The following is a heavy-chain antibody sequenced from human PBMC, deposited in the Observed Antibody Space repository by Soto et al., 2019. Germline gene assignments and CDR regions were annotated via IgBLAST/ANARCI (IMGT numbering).Heavy chain of an antibody. Sequence: SETLSLTCTVSGGSISSSSYYWGWIRQPPGKGLEWIGSIYYSGSTYYNPSLKSRVTISVDTSKNQFSLKLGSVTAADTAMHYCARQHYDILTPTNWFDPWGQGTLVTVSS. J-gene: IGHJ5*02. D-gene: IGHD3-9*01. CDR1: GGSISSSSYY. CDR2: IYYSGST. V-gene: IGHV4-39*01. CDR3: ARQHYDILTPTNWFDP.